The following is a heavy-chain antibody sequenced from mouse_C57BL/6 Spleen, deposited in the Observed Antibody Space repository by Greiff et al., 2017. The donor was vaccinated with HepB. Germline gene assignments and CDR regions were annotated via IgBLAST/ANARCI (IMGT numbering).Heavy chain of an antibody. CDR3: TREHWGPFAY. CDR2: ISSGGDYI. CDR1: GFTFSSYA. V-gene: IGHV5-9-1*02. D-gene: IGHD4-1*01. Sequence: EVMLVESGEGLVKPGGSLKLSCAASGFTFSSYAMSWVRQTPEKRLEWVAYISSGGDYIYYADTVKGRFTISRDNARNTLYLQMSSLKSEDTAMYYCTREHWGPFAYWGQGTLVTVSA. J-gene: IGHJ3*01.